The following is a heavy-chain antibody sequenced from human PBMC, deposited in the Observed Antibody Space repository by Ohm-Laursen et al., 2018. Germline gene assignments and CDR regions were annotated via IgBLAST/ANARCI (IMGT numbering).Heavy chain of an antibody. CDR1: GGSISSYY. Sequence: SDTLSLTCTVSGGSISSYYCSWIRQPAGKRLEWIGRIYTSGTTNDNPSLKSRVTTSVHTSKNQFSLKLTSVTAADTAVYYCGRDDFWSGYSDVWGQGTTVTVSS. D-gene: IGHD3-3*01. CDR3: GRDDFWSGYSDV. J-gene: IGHJ6*02. CDR2: IYTSGTT. V-gene: IGHV4-4*07.